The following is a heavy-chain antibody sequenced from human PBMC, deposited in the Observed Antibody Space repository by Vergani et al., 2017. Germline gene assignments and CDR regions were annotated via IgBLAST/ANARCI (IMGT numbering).Heavy chain of an antibody. CDR3: AREATVTSVGVLDAFDI. CDR2: IWYDGSNK. J-gene: IGHJ3*02. CDR1: GFTFSSYA. V-gene: IGHV3-33*08. D-gene: IGHD4-17*01. Sequence: VQLVESGGGLVQPGGSLRLSCAASGFTFSSYAMSWVRQAPGKGLEWVAVIWYDGSNKYYADSVKGRFTISRDNSKNTLYLQMNSLRAEDTAVYYCAREATVTSVGVLDAFDIWGQGTMVTVSS.